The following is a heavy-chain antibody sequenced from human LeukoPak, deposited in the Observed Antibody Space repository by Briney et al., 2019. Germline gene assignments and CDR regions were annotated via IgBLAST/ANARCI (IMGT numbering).Heavy chain of an antibody. V-gene: IGHV3-21*01. CDR3: ARGGINTSYAFEI. Sequence: GGSLRLSCAASGFSFSTYAISWVRQAPGKGLEWVSCISTTSSYIFYADSVRGRFTISRDNAKNSLYLQMDSLRAEDTAVYYCARGGINTSYAFEIWGQGTMVTVSS. J-gene: IGHJ3*02. CDR1: GFSFSTYA. CDR2: ISTTSSYI. D-gene: IGHD1-26*01.